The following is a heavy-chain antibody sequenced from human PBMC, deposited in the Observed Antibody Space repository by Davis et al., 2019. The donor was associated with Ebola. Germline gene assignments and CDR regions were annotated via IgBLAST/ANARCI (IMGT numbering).Heavy chain of an antibody. J-gene: IGHJ4*02. Sequence: PGGSLRLSCSASGSTFSSYGMHWVRQAPGKGLQWVAVIWYDGSNKYYADSVKGRFTISRDNSKNTLYLQMSSLTAEDTGVYYCASREVGLHNLFWGQGTLVTVSS. CDR2: IWYDGSNK. CDR1: GSTFSSYG. D-gene: IGHD1-26*01. CDR3: ASREVGLHNLF. V-gene: IGHV3-33*01.